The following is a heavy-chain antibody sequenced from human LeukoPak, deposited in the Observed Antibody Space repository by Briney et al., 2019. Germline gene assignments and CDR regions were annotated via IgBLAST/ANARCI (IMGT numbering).Heavy chain of an antibody. CDR3: ASGFSVSYYYDTSGYSDY. CDR1: GYTFTGYY. Sequence: ASVKVSCKASGYTFTGYYMHWVRQAPGQGLEWMGWINPNSGGTNYAQKFQGRVTMTRDTSISTAYMELSRLRSDDTAVYYCASGFSVSYYYDTSGYSDYWGQGTLVTVSS. CDR2: INPNSGGT. D-gene: IGHD3-22*01. V-gene: IGHV1-2*02. J-gene: IGHJ4*02.